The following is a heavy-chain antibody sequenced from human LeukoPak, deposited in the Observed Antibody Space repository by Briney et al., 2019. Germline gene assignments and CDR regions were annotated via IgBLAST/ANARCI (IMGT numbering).Heavy chain of an antibody. CDR1: GGSISSCY. Sequence: SETLSLTCTVSGGSISSCYWSWIRQPPGKGLEWIGYIYYSGSTNYNPSLKSRVTISVDTSKNQFSLKLSSVTAADTAVYYCARGSRYCSSTSCYHYYYGMDVWGQGTTVTVSS. CDR2: IYYSGST. D-gene: IGHD2-2*01. J-gene: IGHJ6*02. V-gene: IGHV4-59*12. CDR3: ARGSRYCSSTSCYHYYYGMDV.